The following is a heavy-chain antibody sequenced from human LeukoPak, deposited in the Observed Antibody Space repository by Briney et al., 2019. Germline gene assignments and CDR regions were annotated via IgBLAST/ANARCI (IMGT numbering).Heavy chain of an antibody. Sequence: PSETLSLTCTVSGGSIRNYYWSWIRQPPGKGLEWIGYIYYSGSTNYNPSLKSRVTISIDTSKNQFSLKLSSVTAADTAVYYCARKGGYYDSSGYYYDYDAFDIWGQGTMVTVSS. CDR3: ARKGGYYDSSGYYYDYDAFDI. D-gene: IGHD3-22*01. J-gene: IGHJ3*02. CDR2: IYYSGST. V-gene: IGHV4-59*01. CDR1: GGSIRNYY.